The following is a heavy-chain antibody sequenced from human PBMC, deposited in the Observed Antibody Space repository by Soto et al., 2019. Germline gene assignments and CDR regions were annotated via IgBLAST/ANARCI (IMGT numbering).Heavy chain of an antibody. CDR3: ARDGPPTDY. J-gene: IGHJ4*02. Sequence: QVQLVQSGAEVKKPGASVKVSCKASGYTFSSYHISWVRQAPGQGLEWMGWISAYNGNTNSAQKLEGRVTMTTDTATSTAYTELRSRRADDTAVYDRARDGPPTDYWGQGTLVTVSS. CDR1: GYTFSSYH. V-gene: IGHV1-18*01. CDR2: ISAYNGNT.